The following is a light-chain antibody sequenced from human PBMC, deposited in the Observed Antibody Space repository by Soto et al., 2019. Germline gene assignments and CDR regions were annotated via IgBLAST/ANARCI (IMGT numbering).Light chain of an antibody. Sequence: DIVMTQSPDSLAVSLGERATINCKSSQTVLHGSNYLAWYQQKPGQPPKLLIYWASTRESGVPDRFSGSGSGTDFTLTISSLQAKDVAVYYCQQYYTTPVTFGQGTKVEIK. CDR3: QQYYTTPVT. CDR2: WAS. J-gene: IGKJ1*01. V-gene: IGKV4-1*01. CDR1: QTVLHGSNY.